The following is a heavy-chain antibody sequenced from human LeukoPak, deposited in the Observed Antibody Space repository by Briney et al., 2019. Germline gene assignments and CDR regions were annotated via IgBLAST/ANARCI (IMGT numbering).Heavy chain of an antibody. CDR3: GRHRTAINKYGPYDAFDI. CDR2: IYYSGRA. CDR1: GVSINSGDYY. V-gene: IGHV4-39*01. D-gene: IGHD3-10*01. J-gene: IGHJ3*02. Sequence: SETLSLTCTVSGVSINSGDYYWGWIRQPPGKGLEWIGTIYYSGRAYYNPPLKSRVTISEDTSKNQFSLRLTSVTAADTAIYYCGRHRTAINKYGPYDAFDIWGQGTMVTVSS.